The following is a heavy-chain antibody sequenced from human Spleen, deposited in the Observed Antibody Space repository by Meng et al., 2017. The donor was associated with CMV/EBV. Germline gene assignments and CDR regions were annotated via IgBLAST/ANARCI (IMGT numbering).Heavy chain of an antibody. V-gene: IGHV3-30*02. J-gene: IGHJ5*02. CDR2: VRYDGSNK. CDR3: AKDPFLIIGELLNWFDP. D-gene: IGHD3-10*01. CDR1: FSYSSDG. Sequence: FSYSSDGMHWVHQAPGKVLGWVAFVRYDGSNKYYEDSVKNRFTISRDNSKNTLYLQMNSLRAEDTAVYYCAKDPFLIIGELLNWFDPWGQGTLVTVSS.